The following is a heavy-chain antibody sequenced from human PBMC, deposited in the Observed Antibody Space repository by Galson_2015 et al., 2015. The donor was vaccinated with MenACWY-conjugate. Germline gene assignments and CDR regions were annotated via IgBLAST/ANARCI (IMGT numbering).Heavy chain of an antibody. J-gene: IGHJ4*02. CDR2: ISISGDST. V-gene: IGHV3-23*01. CDR1: GFHFSTYG. CDR3: AKNEAFGGVIPFDY. D-gene: IGHD3-16*02. Sequence: SLRLSCAASGFHFSTYGMSWVRQAPGKGLEWVSAISISGDSTYYADSVKGRFTSSRDNSKNILYLQMNNLRAEDTAVYYCAKNEAFGGVIPFDYWGQGTLVTVSS.